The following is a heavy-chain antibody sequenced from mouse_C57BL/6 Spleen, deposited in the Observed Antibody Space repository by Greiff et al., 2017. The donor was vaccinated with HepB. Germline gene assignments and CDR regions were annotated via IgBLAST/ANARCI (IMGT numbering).Heavy chain of an antibody. Sequence: QVQLQQPGAELVKPGASVKLSCKASGYTFTSYWMHWVKQRPGQGLEWIGMIHPNSGSTNYNEKFKSKATLTVDKSSSTAYMQLSSLTSEDSAVYYCARRYLLGDYFDYWGQGTTRTVSS. CDR3: ARRYLLGDYFDY. CDR1: GYTFTSYW. CDR2: IHPNSGST. V-gene: IGHV1-64*01. D-gene: IGHD2-1*01. J-gene: IGHJ2*01.